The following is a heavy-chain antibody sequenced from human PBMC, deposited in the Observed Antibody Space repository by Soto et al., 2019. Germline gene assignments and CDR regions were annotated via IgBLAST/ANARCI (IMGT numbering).Heavy chain of an antibody. V-gene: IGHV4-61*01. CDR3: VSTMIVIRVFDY. CDR2: IYYSGST. D-gene: IGHD3-22*01. Sequence: QVQLQESGPGLVKPSETLSLTCTVSGGSVSSGSYYWSWIRQPPGKGLEWIGYIYYSGSTNYNPSLKSRVTISVDTSKNQFSLKLSSVTAADTAVYYCVSTMIVIRVFDYWGQGTLVTVSS. J-gene: IGHJ4*02. CDR1: GGSVSSGSYY.